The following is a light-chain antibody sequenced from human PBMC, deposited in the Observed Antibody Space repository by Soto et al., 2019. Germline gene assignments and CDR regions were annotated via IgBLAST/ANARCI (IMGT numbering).Light chain of an antibody. Sequence: EIVMTQSPATLSVSPGERATLSCRASQSISTELAWYQQKPGQPPRLLIYSASTRATGVPARLTGSGSGSEVTLTISGLQSEDFAVYYCQQGHNWPLSFGQGTRLEI. V-gene: IGKV3-15*01. J-gene: IGKJ2*03. CDR2: SAS. CDR3: QQGHNWPLS. CDR1: QSISTE.